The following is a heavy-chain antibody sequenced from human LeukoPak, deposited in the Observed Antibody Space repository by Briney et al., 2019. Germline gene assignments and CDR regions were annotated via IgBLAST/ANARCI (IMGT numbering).Heavy chain of an antibody. J-gene: IGHJ5*02. CDR1: GFTFSSYA. CDR3: AKRGYSSNWYLNCFGP. CDR2: ISGSGGST. V-gene: IGHV3-23*01. D-gene: IGHD6-13*01. Sequence: PGGSLRLSCAASGFTFSSYAMSWVRQAPGKGLEWVSAISGSGGSTNYADSVKGRFTVSRDNSKNTLYLQMNSLRAEDTAVYYCAKRGYSSNWYLNCFGPWGQGTLVTVSS.